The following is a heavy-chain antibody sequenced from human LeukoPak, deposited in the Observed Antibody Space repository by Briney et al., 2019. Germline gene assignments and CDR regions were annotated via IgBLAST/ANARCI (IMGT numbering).Heavy chain of an antibody. Sequence: GGSLRLSCAASGITFTNYVMNWVRQAPGQGLEWVSGMTGSGEITYYADSVRGRFTISRDNSKNTLYLQMNSLRADDTAVYYCAKDEGDSGYSGYDSRPSFDYWGQGTLVTVSS. V-gene: IGHV3-23*01. CDR2: MTGSGEIT. CDR3: AKDEGDSGYSGYDSRPSFDY. J-gene: IGHJ4*02. CDR1: GITFTNYV. D-gene: IGHD5-12*01.